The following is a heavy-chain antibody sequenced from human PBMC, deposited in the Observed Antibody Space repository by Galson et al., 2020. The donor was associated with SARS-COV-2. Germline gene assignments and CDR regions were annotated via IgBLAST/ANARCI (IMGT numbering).Heavy chain of an antibody. Sequence: SLKISSSPSLFTFTTYSIHWLRPAPGKVLVCLAVISHDGTIEFYADSVKVRFTISRDNSENMLFLQMDSLRADDTAVYYCARDVSGWASDIWGQGTMVTVSS. D-gene: IGHD3-16*01. J-gene: IGHJ3*02. V-gene: IGHV3-30-3*01. CDR1: LFTFTTYS. CDR2: ISHDGTIE. CDR3: ARDVSGWASDI.